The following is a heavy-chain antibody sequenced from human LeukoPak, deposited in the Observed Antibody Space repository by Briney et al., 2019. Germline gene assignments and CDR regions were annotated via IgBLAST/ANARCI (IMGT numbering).Heavy chain of an antibody. CDR2: IYYSGNT. V-gene: IGHV4-59*08. D-gene: IGHD6-19*01. Sequence: PSETLSLTCTVSGGSISSYYWSWNRQPPGKGLDWIGHIYYSGNTNYNPSLKSRVTISVDMSKNQFSLKLSSVTAADTAVYYCARRGWYSVYDYWGQGTLVTVSS. J-gene: IGHJ4*02. CDR3: ARRGWYSVYDY. CDR1: GGSISSYY.